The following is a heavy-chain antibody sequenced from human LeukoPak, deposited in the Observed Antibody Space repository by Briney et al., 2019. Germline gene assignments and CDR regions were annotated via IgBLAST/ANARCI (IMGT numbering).Heavy chain of an antibody. CDR2: IYYSGST. V-gene: IGHV4-59*12. CDR3: ARVRGSSSWYVDY. Sequence: PSETLSLTCTVPGGSISSFYWNWIRQPPGKGLEWIGYIYYSGSTNYNPSLKSRVTISVDTSKNQFSLKLSSVTAADTAVYYCARVRGSSSWYVDYWGQGTLVTVSS. D-gene: IGHD6-13*01. J-gene: IGHJ4*02. CDR1: GGSISSFY.